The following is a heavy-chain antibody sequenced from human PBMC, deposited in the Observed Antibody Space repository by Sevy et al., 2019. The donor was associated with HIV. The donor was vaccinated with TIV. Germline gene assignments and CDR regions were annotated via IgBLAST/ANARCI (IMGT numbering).Heavy chain of an antibody. Sequence: SETLSLTCTVSGGSVTRGQFYWSWIRQPAGKGLEWIGRVHNTGSATYNPSLRNRVDMSIDTSKNQFSLVLSSVTAADTAVYYCERHVGDYVFRYFDLWGRGTLVTVSS. D-gene: IGHD4-17*01. J-gene: IGHJ2*01. V-gene: IGHV4-61*02. CDR1: GGSVTRGQFY. CDR3: ERHVGDYVFRYFDL. CDR2: VHNTGSA.